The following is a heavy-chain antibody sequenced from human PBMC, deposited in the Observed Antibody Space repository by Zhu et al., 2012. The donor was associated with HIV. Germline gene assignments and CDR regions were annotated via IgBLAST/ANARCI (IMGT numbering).Heavy chain of an antibody. CDR1: GYSISSGYY. V-gene: IGHV4-38-2*01. D-gene: IGHD3-22*01. CDR3: ASIDSGYYHFDY. Sequence: QVQLQESGPGLVKPSETLSLTCAVSGYSISSGYYWGWIRQPPGKGLEWIGSIYRSGSTYYNPSLKSRVTISVDTSKNQFSLKLSSVTAADTAVYYCASIDSGYYHFDYWGQGTLVTVSS. J-gene: IGHJ4*02. CDR2: IYRSGST.